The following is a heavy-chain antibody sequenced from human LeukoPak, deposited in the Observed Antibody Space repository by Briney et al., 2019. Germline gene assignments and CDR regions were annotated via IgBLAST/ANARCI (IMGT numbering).Heavy chain of an antibody. V-gene: IGHV3-11*04. D-gene: IGHD1-26*01. Sequence: PGGSLRLSCAASGFTFSDYYMNWIRQAPGKGLEWVSYISSGGTTMYYADSVKGRFTISRDNAKNSLYLQMNSLRAEDTAVYYCVAHPSGSYPENDYWGQGTLVTVSS. J-gene: IGHJ4*02. CDR3: VAHPSGSYPENDY. CDR2: ISSGGTTM. CDR1: GFTFSDYY.